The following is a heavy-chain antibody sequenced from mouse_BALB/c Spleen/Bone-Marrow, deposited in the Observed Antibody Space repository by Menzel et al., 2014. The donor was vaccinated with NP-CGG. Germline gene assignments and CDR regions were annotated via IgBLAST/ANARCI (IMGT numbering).Heavy chain of an antibody. CDR1: GFTFSSFG. CDR3: ARSGSSSGYFDY. CDR2: ISSGSGTI. D-gene: IGHD1-1*01. Sequence: DVHLVESGGGLVQPGGSRKLSCAASGFTFSSFGMHWVRQAPEKGLEWVAYISSGSGTIYYADTVMGRFTISRDNPKNTLFLQMTSLRSEDTAMYYCARSGSSSGYFDYWGQGTTLTVSS. V-gene: IGHV5-17*02. J-gene: IGHJ2*01.